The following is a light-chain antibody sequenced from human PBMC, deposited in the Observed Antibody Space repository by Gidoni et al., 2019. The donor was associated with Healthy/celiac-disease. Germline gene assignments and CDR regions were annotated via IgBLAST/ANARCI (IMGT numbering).Light chain of an antibody. J-gene: IGKJ4*01. V-gene: IGKV4-1*01. Sequence: DIVMTQSPDSLAVSLGERATINCKSSQSVLFISNNKNYLAWYQQKPGQPPKLLIYWASTRESGVPDRFSGSGSGTDFTLTISSLQAEDVAVYYCQQYYTTPLTFXGXTKVEI. CDR2: WAS. CDR1: QSVLFISNNKNY. CDR3: QQYYTTPLT.